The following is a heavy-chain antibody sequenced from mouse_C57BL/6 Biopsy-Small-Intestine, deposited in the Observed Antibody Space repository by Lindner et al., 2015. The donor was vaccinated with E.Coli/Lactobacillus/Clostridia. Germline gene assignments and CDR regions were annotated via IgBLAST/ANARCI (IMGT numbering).Heavy chain of an antibody. CDR3: TRHGNSYYFVY. D-gene: IGHD2-1*01. J-gene: IGHJ2*01. CDR1: GYTFTDYE. CDR2: TDPETGGT. V-gene: IGHV1-15*01. Sequence: VQLQESGAELVRPGASVTLSCKASGYTFTDYEIHWVKQTPVHGLEWIGATDPETGGTAYTQRFKDKAILTADKTSSTAYMELRSLTSEDSAVYYCTRHGNSYYFVYWGQGTTLTVSS.